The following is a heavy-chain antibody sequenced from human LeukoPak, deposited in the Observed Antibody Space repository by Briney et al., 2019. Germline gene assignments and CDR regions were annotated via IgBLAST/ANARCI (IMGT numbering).Heavy chain of an antibody. CDR3: AKAEAGRRPWGYLLFDY. D-gene: IGHD3-16*01. V-gene: IGHV3-23*01. Sequence: GGSLRLSCAASGFTFSSYAMSWVRQAPGKGLEWVSAISRSGGSTYYADSVKGRFTISRDNSKNTLYLQMNSLGAEDTAVYYCAKAEAGRRPWGYLLFDYWGQGTLLTVS. CDR1: GFTFSSYA. CDR2: ISRSGGST. J-gene: IGHJ4*02.